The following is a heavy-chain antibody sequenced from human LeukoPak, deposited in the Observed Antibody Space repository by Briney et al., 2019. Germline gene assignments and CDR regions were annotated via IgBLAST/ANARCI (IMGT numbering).Heavy chain of an antibody. CDR3: APDSAYGDYGGVWFDP. CDR2: IIPIFGIA. CDR1: AGTFSSYA. V-gene: IGHV1-69*04. J-gene: IGHJ5*02. Sequence: SVKVSCKASAGTFSSYAISWVRQAPGQGLEWMGRIIPIFGIANYAQTFQGRVTITADKSTSTAYMELSSLRSEDTAVYYCAPDSAYGDYGGVWFDPWGQGTLVNVSS. D-gene: IGHD4-17*01.